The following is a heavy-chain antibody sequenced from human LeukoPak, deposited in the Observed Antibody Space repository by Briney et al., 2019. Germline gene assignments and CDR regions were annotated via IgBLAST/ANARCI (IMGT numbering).Heavy chain of an antibody. D-gene: IGHD5-24*01. J-gene: IGHJ1*01. CDR2: INHSGST. V-gene: IGHV4-34*01. CDR1: GGSFSGYY. Sequence: PSETLSLTCAVYGGSFSGYYWSWIRQPPGKGLEWIGEINHSGSTNYNPSLKSRVTISVDTSKNQFSLKLSSVTAADTAVYYCARGSWLQLPFQHWGQGTLVTVSS. CDR3: ARGSWLQLPFQH.